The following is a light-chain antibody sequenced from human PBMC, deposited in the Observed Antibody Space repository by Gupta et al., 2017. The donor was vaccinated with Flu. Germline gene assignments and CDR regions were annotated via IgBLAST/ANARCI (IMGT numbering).Light chain of an antibody. Sequence: QSALTQPASVSGSPGQSITISCTGTPSDIGSYNLVSWYQQHPGKAPKLMIYEVTKRPSGVSHRFSGSKSGNTASLTISGLQAEDEADYYCCSYASSSTYVLATGTKVTVL. J-gene: IGLJ1*01. CDR2: EVT. CDR3: CSYASSSTYV. V-gene: IGLV2-23*02. CDR1: PSDIGSYNL.